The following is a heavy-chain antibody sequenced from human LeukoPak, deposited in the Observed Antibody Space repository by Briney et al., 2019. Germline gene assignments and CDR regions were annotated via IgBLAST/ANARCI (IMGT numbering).Heavy chain of an antibody. D-gene: IGHD3-22*01. CDR2: INHSGST. CDR3: VRSYPYDSSGYYYYWFDP. V-gene: IGHV4-34*01. CDR1: GGSFSGYY. J-gene: IGHJ5*02. Sequence: SETLSLTCAVYGGSFSGYYWSWIRQPPGKGLEWIGEINHSGSTNYNPSLKSRVTISVDTSKNQFSLKLSSVTAADTAVYYCVRSYPYDSSGYYYYWFDPWGQGTLVTVS.